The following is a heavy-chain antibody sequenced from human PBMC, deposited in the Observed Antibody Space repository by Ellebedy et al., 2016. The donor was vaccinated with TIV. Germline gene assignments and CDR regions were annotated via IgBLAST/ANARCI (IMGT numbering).Heavy chain of an antibody. CDR2: IGTAGDT. CDR3: ARVRFGDTAVDY. Sequence: GESLKISCAASGFTFTSYDMHGVRQGTGKGLEWVSAIGTAGDTYYPGSVKGRFTIYRENDKNSLYLQLTSLRAEDTAVYYCARVRFGDTAVDYWGQGTLVTVSS. V-gene: IGHV3-13*01. J-gene: IGHJ4*03. D-gene: IGHD2-21*01. CDR1: GFTFTSYD.